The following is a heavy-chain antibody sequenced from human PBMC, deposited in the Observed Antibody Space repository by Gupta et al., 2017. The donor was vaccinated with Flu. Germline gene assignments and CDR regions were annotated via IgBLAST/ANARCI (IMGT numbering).Heavy chain of an antibody. CDR3: ARGRYRDVTD. Sequence: QVQLQQWVAGLLKPSETLSLTCAVYGGSFSGYYWSWIRQPPGKGLEWIGEINHSGSTNYNPALKSRVKIAGETSKNQVSLKLSSVTAADTAVYDGARGRYRDVTDWGQGTMVTVSS. V-gene: IGHV4-34*01. D-gene: IGHD5-18*01. J-gene: IGHJ4*02. CDR2: INHSGST. CDR1: GGSFSGYY.